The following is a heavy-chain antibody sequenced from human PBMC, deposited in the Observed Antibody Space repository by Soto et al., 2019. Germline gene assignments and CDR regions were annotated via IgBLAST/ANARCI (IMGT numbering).Heavy chain of an antibody. J-gene: IGHJ6*04. Sequence: GGSLRLSCTASGFAVRHNYMTWVRQAPGKGLECVSLIYSGGDTAYADSVKGRFTISRHTSQNTLYLQMNSLRAEDTAVYYCARKTDSIPSGGDVWGKGTAVTSPQ. CDR2: IYSGGDT. CDR3: ARKTDSIPSGGDV. CDR1: GFAVRHNY. V-gene: IGHV3-53*04. D-gene: IGHD3-10*01.